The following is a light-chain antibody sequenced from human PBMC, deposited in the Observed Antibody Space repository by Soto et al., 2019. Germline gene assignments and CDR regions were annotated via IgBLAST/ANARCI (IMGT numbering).Light chain of an antibody. Sequence: EIVLTQSPGTLSLSPGERATLSCRASQSVSSSFLAWYQQKPGQAPRLLIYSAYSRATGIPDRFSGSGSGTDFTLTISRLEPEDFTVYYCHHYETFGQGTKVDIK. V-gene: IGKV3-20*01. CDR1: QSVSSSF. CDR3: HHYET. CDR2: SAY. J-gene: IGKJ1*01.